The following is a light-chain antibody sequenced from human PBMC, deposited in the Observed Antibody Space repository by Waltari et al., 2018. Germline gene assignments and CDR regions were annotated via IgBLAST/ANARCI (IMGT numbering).Light chain of an antibody. CDR1: SRDGGSYNL. CDR3: CSYAGSYV. V-gene: IGLV2-23*02. J-gene: IGLJ1*01. Sequence: QSALTQPASVSGSPGQSLTISCTGTSRDGGSYNLFSWYQHYPGKAPQLMIYEVKERPSGVSNRFSCSKSGNTASLTISGLQAEDEADYYCCSYAGSYVFGTGTKVTVL. CDR2: EVK.